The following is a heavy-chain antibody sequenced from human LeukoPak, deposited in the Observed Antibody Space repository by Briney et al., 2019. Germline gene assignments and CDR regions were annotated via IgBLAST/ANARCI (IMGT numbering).Heavy chain of an antibody. CDR3: ARDYYQYYFDY. D-gene: IGHD3-10*01. V-gene: IGHV3-30*03. Sequence: PGGSLRLSCAASGFTFSSYGMHWVRQAPGKGLEWVAVISYDGSNKYYADSVKGRFTISRDNSKNTVFLQMNTLRAEDTAVYYCARDYYQYYFDYWGQGTLVTVSS. J-gene: IGHJ4*02. CDR1: GFTFSSYG. CDR2: ISYDGSNK.